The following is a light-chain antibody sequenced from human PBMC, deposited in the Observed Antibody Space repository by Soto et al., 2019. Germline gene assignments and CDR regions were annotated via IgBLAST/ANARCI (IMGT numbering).Light chain of an antibody. J-gene: IGKJ2*02. Sequence: EIVMTQSPATLSVSPGERATLSCRASQSVSSNLAWYQQKPGQAPRLLIYGASTRATGIPARFSGSGSGTEFTLTISSLQSEDFAVYYCQQYNIWPPDSGTFGQGTKLEIK. V-gene: IGKV3D-15*01. CDR2: GAS. CDR3: QQYNIWPPDSGT. CDR1: QSVSSN.